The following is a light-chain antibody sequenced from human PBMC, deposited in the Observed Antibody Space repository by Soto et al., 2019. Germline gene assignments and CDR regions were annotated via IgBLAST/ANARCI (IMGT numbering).Light chain of an antibody. CDR3: QQYYSTPLT. CDR2: WAS. J-gene: IGKJ1*01. CDR1: QSVLYSSNNKNH. Sequence: DIVMTQSPDSLAVSLGERATINCKSSQSVLYSSNNKNHLAWYQQKPGQPPKLLIYWASARESGVPDRFSGSGSGTDFTLTISSLQAEDVAIYYCQQYYSTPLTFGKGTKVEIK. V-gene: IGKV4-1*01.